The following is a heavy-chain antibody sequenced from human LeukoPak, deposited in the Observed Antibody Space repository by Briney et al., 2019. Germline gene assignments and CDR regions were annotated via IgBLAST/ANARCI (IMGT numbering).Heavy chain of an antibody. D-gene: IGHD3-16*01. CDR1: GYTFTSYG. Sequence: GASVKVSCKASGYTFTSYGISWVRQAPGQGLEWMGGFIAGNGGTDYTSKFQGRVTMTRDTSISTAYMELSGLRPDDTAVYFCASDEGDLYLDYWDQGTLVTVSS. J-gene: IGHJ4*02. CDR2: FIAGNGGT. V-gene: IGHV1-18*01. CDR3: ASDEGDLYLDY.